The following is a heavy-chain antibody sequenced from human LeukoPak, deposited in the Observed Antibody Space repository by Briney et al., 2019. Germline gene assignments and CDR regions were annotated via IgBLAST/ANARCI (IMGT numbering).Heavy chain of an antibody. J-gene: IGHJ4*02. V-gene: IGHV5-51*01. CDR1: GYSFTTYW. Sequence: GEPLKISCKPPGYSFTTYWSGWVRQLPGKGLEWMGIIDPSVSETRYTTPFEGQATISADKSLPTTYLQWNSLKASDSALYYGARQTAMGRSWDYWGQGTLVTVSS. CDR2: IDPSVSET. CDR3: ARQTAMGRSWDY. D-gene: IGHD5-18*01.